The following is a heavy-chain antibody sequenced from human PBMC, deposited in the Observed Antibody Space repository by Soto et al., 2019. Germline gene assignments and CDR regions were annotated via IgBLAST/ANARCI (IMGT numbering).Heavy chain of an antibody. CDR1: GFTFSSYA. Sequence: EVQLLESGGGLVQPGGSLRLSCAASGFTFSSYAMSWVRQAPGKGLEWVSAISGSGGSTYYADSVKGRFTISRDNSKNRLYLQMKSLRAEETAVYYCAKAGLGSIAAAGFYYGMDVWGQGTTVTVSS. D-gene: IGHD6-13*01. J-gene: IGHJ6*02. V-gene: IGHV3-23*01. CDR3: AKAGLGSIAAAGFYYGMDV. CDR2: ISGSGGST.